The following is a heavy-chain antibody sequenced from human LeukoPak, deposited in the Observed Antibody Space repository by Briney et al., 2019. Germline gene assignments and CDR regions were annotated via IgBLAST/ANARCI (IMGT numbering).Heavy chain of an antibody. J-gene: IGHJ4*02. V-gene: IGHV4-59*01. D-gene: IGHD6-13*01. Sequence: PSETMSLTCTVSGGSISSYYWSWLRQPPGKGLEWSGYIYYSGSTNYNPSLKSRVTISVDTSKNQFSLKLSSVTAADTAVYYCARVLAGQQLAHFGPDYWGQGTLVTVSS. CDR2: IYYSGST. CDR3: ARVLAGQQLAHFGPDY. CDR1: GGSISSYY.